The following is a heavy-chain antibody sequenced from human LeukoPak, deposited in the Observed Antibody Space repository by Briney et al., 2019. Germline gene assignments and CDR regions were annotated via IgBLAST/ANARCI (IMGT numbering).Heavy chain of an antibody. CDR2: IIPIFGTA. Sequence: ASVKVSCKASGGTFTSYAISWVRQAPGQGLEWMGGIIPIFGTANYAQKFQGRVTITADESTSTAYMELSSLRYEDTAVYYCARDGQQAGVGFFDYWGQGTLVTVSS. J-gene: IGHJ4*02. CDR1: GGTFTSYA. V-gene: IGHV1-69*13. CDR3: ARDGQQAGVGFFDY. D-gene: IGHD3-10*01.